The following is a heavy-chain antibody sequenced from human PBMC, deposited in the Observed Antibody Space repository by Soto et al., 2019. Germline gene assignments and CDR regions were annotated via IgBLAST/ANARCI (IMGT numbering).Heavy chain of an antibody. CDR2: ISGSGGST. Sequence: HPGGSLRLSCAASGFTFSSYAMSWVRQAPGKGLEWVSAISGSGGSTYYADSVKGRFTISRDNSKNTLYLQMNSLRAEDTAVYYCAKGGYCTNGVCDYYYYGMDVWGQGTTVTVSS. CDR1: GFTFSSYA. V-gene: IGHV3-23*01. J-gene: IGHJ6*02. CDR3: AKGGYCTNGVCDYYYYGMDV. D-gene: IGHD2-8*01.